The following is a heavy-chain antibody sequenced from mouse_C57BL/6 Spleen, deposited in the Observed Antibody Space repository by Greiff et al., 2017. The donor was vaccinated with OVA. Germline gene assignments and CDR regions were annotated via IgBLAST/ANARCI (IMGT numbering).Heavy chain of an antibody. J-gene: IGHJ4*01. CDR2: IYPGGGYT. V-gene: IGHV1-63*01. CDR1: GYTFTNYW. CDR3: ARKGDYDYAMDY. Sequence: VKLVESGAELVRPGTSVKMSCKASGYTFTNYWIGWAKQRPGHGLEWIGDIYPGGGYTNYNEKFKGKATLTADKSSSTAYMQFSSLTSEDSAIYYCARKGDYDYAMDYWGQGTSVTVSS. D-gene: IGHD2-4*01.